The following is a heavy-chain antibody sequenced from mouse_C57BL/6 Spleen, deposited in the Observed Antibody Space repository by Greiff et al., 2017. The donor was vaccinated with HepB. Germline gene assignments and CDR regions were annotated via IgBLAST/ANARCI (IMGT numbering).Heavy chain of an antibody. CDR2: IYPSDSET. D-gene: IGHD2-1*01. CDR1: GYTFTSYW. V-gene: IGHV1-61*01. J-gene: IGHJ3*01. Sequence: QVQLQQPGAELVRPGSSVKLSCKASGYTFTSYWMDWVKQRPGQGLEWIGNIYPSDSETHYNQKFKDKATLTVDKSSSTAYMQLSSLTSEDSAVYYGAREAAYGNSPFAYWGQGTLVTVSA. CDR3: AREAAYGNSPFAY.